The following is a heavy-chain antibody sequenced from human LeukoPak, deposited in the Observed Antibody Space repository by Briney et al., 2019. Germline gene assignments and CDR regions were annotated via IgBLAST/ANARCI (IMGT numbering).Heavy chain of an antibody. CDR3: ARDRGVAPAAIFDG. J-gene: IGHJ4*02. Sequence: AGGSLRLSCAASGFTFNSYAMHWVGTAPGKGREGGGVISYNESNKNYADSVQGRFTISRDNSKSTLYLQMNSLRAEDTAVYYCARDRGVAPAAIFDGWGQRTLVSVSS. V-gene: IGHV3-30*04. CDR1: GFTFNSYA. D-gene: IGHD2-2*01. CDR2: ISYNESNK.